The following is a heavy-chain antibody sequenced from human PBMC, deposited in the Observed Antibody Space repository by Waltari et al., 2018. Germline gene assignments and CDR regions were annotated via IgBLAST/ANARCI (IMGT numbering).Heavy chain of an antibody. CDR2: ISGIGDIT. D-gene: IGHD2-8*01. CDR3: ASAPRPEVSAPFDF. Sequence: EVQLVESGGGLVQPGGFVRLSCARSGVPFSTLTRHWVRQAPGKGLEWVSGISGIGDITSYADSVKGRFTISRDTSKNTLYLLLNSLRPGDTAIYYCASAPRPEVSAPFDFWGRGTLVTVSS. V-gene: IGHV3-23*04. CDR1: GVPFSTLT. J-gene: IGHJ4*02.